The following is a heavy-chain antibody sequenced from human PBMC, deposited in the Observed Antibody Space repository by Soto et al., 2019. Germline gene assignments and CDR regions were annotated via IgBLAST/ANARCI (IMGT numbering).Heavy chain of an antibody. CDR2: MNPNSGNT. CDR1: GYTFTSYD. J-gene: IGHJ6*03. V-gene: IGHV1-8*01. D-gene: IGHD2-15*01. Sequence: ASVKVSCKASGYTFTSYDINWVRQATGQGLEWMGWMNPNSGNTGYAQKFQGRVTMTRNTSISTAYMELSSLRSEDTAVYYCARAKREVVVAATPRRYYYLDVWGKWTTVTV. CDR3: ARAKREVVVAATPRRYYYLDV.